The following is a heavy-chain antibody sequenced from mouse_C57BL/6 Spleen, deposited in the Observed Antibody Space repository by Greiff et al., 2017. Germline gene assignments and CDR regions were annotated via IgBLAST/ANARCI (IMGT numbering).Heavy chain of an antibody. CDR2: IHPNSGST. CDR1: GYTFTSYW. J-gene: IGHJ2*01. D-gene: IGHD1-1*01. CDR3: ARNYGSSYGY. Sequence: QVQLKQPGAELVKPGASVKLSCKASGYTFTSYWMHWVKQRPGQGLEWIGMIHPNSGSTNYNEKFKSKATLTVDKSSSTAYMQLSSLTSEDSAVYYYARNYGSSYGYWGQGTTLTVSS. V-gene: IGHV1-64*01.